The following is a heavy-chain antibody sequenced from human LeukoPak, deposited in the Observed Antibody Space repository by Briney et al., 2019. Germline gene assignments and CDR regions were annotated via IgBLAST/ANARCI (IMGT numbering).Heavy chain of an antibody. D-gene: IGHD3-10*01. V-gene: IGHV3-33*01. J-gene: IGHJ4*02. CDR1: GFTFSSYG. Sequence: GGSLRLSCAASGFTFSSYGMHWVRQAPGKGLEWVAVIWYDGSNKYYADSVKGRFTISRDNSKNTLYLQMNSLRAEDTAVYYCAREGYYGSGSYYRLSYYFDYWGQGTLVTVSS. CDR2: IWYDGSNK. CDR3: AREGYYGSGSYYRLSYYFDY.